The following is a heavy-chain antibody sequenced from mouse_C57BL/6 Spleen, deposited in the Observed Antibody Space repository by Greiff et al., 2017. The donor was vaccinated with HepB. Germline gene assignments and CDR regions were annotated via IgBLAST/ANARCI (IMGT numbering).Heavy chain of an antibody. J-gene: IGHJ2*01. V-gene: IGHV1-19*01. CDR1: GYTFTDYY. Sequence: VQLQQSGPVLVKPGASVKMSCKASGYTFTDYYMNWVKQSHGKSLEWIGVINPYNGGTSYNQKFKGKATLTVDKSSSTAYMELNSLTSEDSAVYYCARDYYDYFDYWGQGTTLTVSS. CDR3: ARDYYDYFDY. D-gene: IGHD2-4*01. CDR2: INPYNGGT.